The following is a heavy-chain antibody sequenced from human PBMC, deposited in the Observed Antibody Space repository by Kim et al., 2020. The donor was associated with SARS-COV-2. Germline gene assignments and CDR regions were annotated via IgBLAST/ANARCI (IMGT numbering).Heavy chain of an antibody. CDR2: IDRTGGKT. D-gene: IGHD3-22*01. V-gene: IGHV3-11*01. CDR3: ARTEKQWYDGRDPLDY. J-gene: IGHJ4*02. CDR1: GFTLSDYY. Sequence: GGSLRLSCAASGFTLSDYYMSWIRQAPGKGLEWVSDIDRTGGKTEYADSLRGRFTISRDNAKNSLYLQMNSLTADDTALYYCARTEKQWYDGRDPLDYWGQANLATASS.